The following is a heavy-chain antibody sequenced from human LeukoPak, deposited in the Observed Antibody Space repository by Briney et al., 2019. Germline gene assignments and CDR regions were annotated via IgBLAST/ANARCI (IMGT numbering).Heavy chain of an antibody. Sequence: SETLSLTCTVSGGSISSYYWSWIRQPPGKGLEWIGYIYYSGSTNYNPSLKSRVTISVDTSKNQFSLKLSSVTAADTAVYYCARAPITMIGGHYYMDVWGKGTTVTVSS. CDR2: IYYSGST. V-gene: IGHV4-59*01. CDR1: GGSISSYY. CDR3: ARAPITMIGGHYYMDV. J-gene: IGHJ6*03. D-gene: IGHD3-22*01.